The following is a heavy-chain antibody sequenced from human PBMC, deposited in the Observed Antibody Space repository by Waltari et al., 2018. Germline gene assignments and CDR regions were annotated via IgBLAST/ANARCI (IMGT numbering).Heavy chain of an antibody. D-gene: IGHD2-21*02. Sequence: QVQLVESGGRVVQPGGSLRLSCTASGFTLRNYGMHWVRQAPGKGLESVVFLHYEGYDTVYADSWNGRFTISRDTSTNTLFLLMNSLRPEDTAVYYCANNPYCFNGHCLREFDYWGQGTLVTVSS. J-gene: IGHJ4*02. CDR1: GFTLRNYG. CDR3: ANNPYCFNGHCLREFDY. CDR2: LHYEGYDT. V-gene: IGHV3-30*02.